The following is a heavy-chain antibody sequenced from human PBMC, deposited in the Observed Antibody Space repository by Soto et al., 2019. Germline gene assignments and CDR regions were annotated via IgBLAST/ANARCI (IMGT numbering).Heavy chain of an antibody. Sequence: DVQLLESGGDLVQPGGSLRLSCEASGFIFISYAMNWVRQAPGKGLEWVSAIGGGGDTTYYADSVKGRFTISRDNSKSTVILQMNSLRAEYTAVYYCVKVGPPILATYFDSWGLGTLVTVSP. CDR3: VKVGPPILATYFDS. V-gene: IGHV3-23*01. CDR2: IGGGGDTT. CDR1: GFIFISYA. J-gene: IGHJ4*02.